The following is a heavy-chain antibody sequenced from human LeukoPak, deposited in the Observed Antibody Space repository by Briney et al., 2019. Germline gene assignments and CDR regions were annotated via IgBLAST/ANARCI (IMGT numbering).Heavy chain of an antibody. J-gene: IGHJ4*02. D-gene: IGHD5-24*01. CDR1: GGSFSGYY. CDR3: ARGRRDGYKFDY. V-gene: IGHV4-34*01. Sequence: SETLSLTCAVYGGSFSGYYWSWIRQPPGKGLEWIGEINHSGSTNYNPSLKSRVTISVDTSKNQFSLKLSSVTAADTAVYYCARGRRDGYKFDYWGQGTLVTVPS. CDR2: INHSGST.